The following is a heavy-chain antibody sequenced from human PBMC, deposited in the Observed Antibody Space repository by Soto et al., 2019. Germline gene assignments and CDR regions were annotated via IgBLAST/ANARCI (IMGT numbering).Heavy chain of an antibody. D-gene: IGHD3-10*01. CDR2: IIPIFGTA. J-gene: IGHJ6*02. V-gene: IGHV1-69*12. Sequence: QVQLVQSGAEVKKPGSSVKVSCKASGGTFSSYAISWVRQAPGQGLEWMGGIIPIFGTANYAQKFQGRVTITADESTSTADMELSSLRSEDTAVYYCARGGYGSGRITPNGMDVWGQGTTVTVSS. CDR1: GGTFSSYA. CDR3: ARGGYGSGRITPNGMDV.